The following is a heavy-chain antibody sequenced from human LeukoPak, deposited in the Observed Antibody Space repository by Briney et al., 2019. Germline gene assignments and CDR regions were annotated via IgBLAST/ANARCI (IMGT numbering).Heavy chain of an antibody. Sequence: ASVKVSCKASGYTFTGYYMHWVRQAPGQGHEWMGWINPNSGGTNYAQKFQGRVTMTRDTSISTVYMELSRLRSDDTAVYYCARDQYYYDSSGYLNYWGQGTLVTVSS. J-gene: IGHJ4*02. CDR3: ARDQYYYDSSGYLNY. D-gene: IGHD3-22*01. V-gene: IGHV1-2*02. CDR2: INPNSGGT. CDR1: GYTFTGYY.